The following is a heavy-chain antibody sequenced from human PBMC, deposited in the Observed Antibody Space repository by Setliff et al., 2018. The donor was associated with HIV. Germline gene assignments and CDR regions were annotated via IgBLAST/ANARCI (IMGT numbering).Heavy chain of an antibody. D-gene: IGHD2-15*01. CDR2: INPSGGSP. V-gene: IGHV1-46*01. Sequence: GASVKVSCKSSGNTFTNYYIHWVRQAPGQELAWMGIINPSGGSPRYAQKFQGRVTMTRDTSTSTVYMELSSLRSEDTAVYYCARDWAATVGGWFDPWGQGTPVTVSS. CDR3: ARDWAATVGGWFDP. CDR1: GNTFTNYY. J-gene: IGHJ5*02.